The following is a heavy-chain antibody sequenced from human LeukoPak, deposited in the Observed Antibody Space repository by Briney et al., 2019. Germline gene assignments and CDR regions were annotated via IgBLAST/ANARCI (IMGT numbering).Heavy chain of an antibody. Sequence: PGGSLRLSCAASGFTFSSYWMSWVRQTPGKGLEWVANIKQDGSEKYYVDSVKGRYTISRDNAKNSLYLQMNSLRAEDTAVYYCARVSNLYYYYMDVWGKGTTVTVSS. CDR1: GFTFSSYW. CDR2: IKQDGSEK. CDR3: ARVSNLYYYYMDV. D-gene: IGHD2/OR15-2a*01. J-gene: IGHJ6*03. V-gene: IGHV3-7*01.